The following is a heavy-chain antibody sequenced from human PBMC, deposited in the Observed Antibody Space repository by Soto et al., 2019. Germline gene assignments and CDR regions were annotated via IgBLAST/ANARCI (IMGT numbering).Heavy chain of an antibody. D-gene: IGHD2-8*01. CDR3: ARGQSHLQWYWFDP. J-gene: IGHJ5*02. CDR1: GGSISSFY. V-gene: IGHV4-59*01. CDR2: IYYSGNT. Sequence: SETLSLTCTVSGGSISSFYWSWIRQPPGKGLEWIGYIYYSGNTNYNPSLKSRVTILVDTSKNQLSLKLSSVTAADSAVYYCARGQSHLQWYWFDPWGQGTLVTVSS.